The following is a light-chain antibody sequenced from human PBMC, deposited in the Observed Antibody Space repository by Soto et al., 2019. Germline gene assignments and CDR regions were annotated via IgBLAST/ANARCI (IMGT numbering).Light chain of an antibody. CDR3: CSYAGSYSWV. J-gene: IGLJ3*02. Sequence: QSALTQPRSVSGSPGQSVTISCTGTSSDVGAYNYVSWYQHHPGKAPKVMIYDVSERPSGLPDRFSGSKSDNKASLTISGLQAEDEADYYCCSYAGSYSWVFGGGTKLTVL. CDR2: DVS. CDR1: SSDVGAYNY. V-gene: IGLV2-11*01.